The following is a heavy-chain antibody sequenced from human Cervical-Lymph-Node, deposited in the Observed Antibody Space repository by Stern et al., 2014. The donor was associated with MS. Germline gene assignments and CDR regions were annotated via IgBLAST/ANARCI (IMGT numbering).Heavy chain of an antibody. V-gene: IGHV4-4*02. CDR3: ARDSAYSWGWFDP. D-gene: IGHD5-18*01. Sequence: QVPLQESGPGLVKPSGTLSLTCAVSGGSISSSNWWSWVRPHPGKGLEWIGKIYHSGSTNYNPSLKSRVTISVDKSKNQFSLKLSSVTAADTAVYYCARDSAYSWGWFDPWGQGTLVTVSS. J-gene: IGHJ5*02. CDR2: IYHSGST. CDR1: GGSISSSNW.